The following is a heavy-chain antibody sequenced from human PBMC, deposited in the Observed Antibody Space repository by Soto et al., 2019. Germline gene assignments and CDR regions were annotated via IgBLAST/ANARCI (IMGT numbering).Heavy chain of an antibody. D-gene: IGHD2-2*01. CDR2: VNHFGTT. CDR3: ARGRGPTRRSQPYFDH. Sequence: QVQFQHWGAGLLKPSETVSLTCAVNGGAFSDYHWTWIRQAPGNGLEWIGEVNHFGTTKYNPSLQSRVTISVGTSKNLFSLNLTSVTAADTALYYCARGRGPTRRSQPYFDHWGQGALVSVSS. V-gene: IGHV4-34*02. CDR1: GGAFSDYH. J-gene: IGHJ4*02.